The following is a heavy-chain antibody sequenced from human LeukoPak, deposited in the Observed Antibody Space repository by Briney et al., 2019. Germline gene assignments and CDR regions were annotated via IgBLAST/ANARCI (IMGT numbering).Heavy chain of an antibody. Sequence: GGSLSLSCAASGFTFSRYAMSCVREAPGKGLGWVSLISSSGGSTSYADSVKDRFPFSRDNSRNTLPVDLNILRAGARPLFYLAKGVQFSGTSRQFDCWGQGTMVTVFS. J-gene: IGHJ4*02. CDR3: AKGVQFSGTSRQFDC. D-gene: IGHD6-25*01. V-gene: IGHV3-23*01. CDR2: ISSSGGST. CDR1: GFTFSRYA.